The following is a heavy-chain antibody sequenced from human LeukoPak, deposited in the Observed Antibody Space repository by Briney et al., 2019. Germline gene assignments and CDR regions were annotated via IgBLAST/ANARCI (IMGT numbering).Heavy chain of an antibody. CDR1: GFTFSSQW. Sequence: QPGGTLRLSCAASGFTFSSQWMSWVRQAPGKGLEWVANIKQDGSEKSYVDSVKGRFTIYRDNAKNSLYLQMHSLRAEDTAVYSCARDHYGTQGYWGQGTLVTVSS. CDR2: IKQDGSEK. CDR3: ARDHYGTQGY. J-gene: IGHJ4*02. D-gene: IGHD3-16*01. V-gene: IGHV3-7*01.